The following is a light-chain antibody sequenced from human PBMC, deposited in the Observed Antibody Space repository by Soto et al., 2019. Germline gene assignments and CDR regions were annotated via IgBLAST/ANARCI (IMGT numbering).Light chain of an antibody. CDR1: QGIRND. J-gene: IGKJ3*01. CDR2: AAS. Sequence: AIQMTQSPSSLSASVADRVTITCRASQGIRNDLGLYQQKPGKAPNILIYAASTLQIGVPSRFSGSGSGTEFTLTVRGLHPEDFATYYGLQCDNYPHSFGAGTKVDIK. V-gene: IGKV1-6*01. CDR3: LQCDNYPHS.